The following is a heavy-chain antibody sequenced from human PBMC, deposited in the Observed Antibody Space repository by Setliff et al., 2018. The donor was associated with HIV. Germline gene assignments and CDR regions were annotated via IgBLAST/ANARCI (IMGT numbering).Heavy chain of an antibody. Sequence: SETLSLTCSVSGGSVGSGSYYWSWIRQSPGKGLEWLGYIYYSGSTTYNPSLKSRVTISIDTSKNQFSLKLSSVTAADTAVYYCARAPLSRLRSYYYYYGMDVWGQGTTVTVSS. CDR1: GGSVGSGSYY. D-gene: IGHD4-17*01. V-gene: IGHV4-61*01. J-gene: IGHJ6*02. CDR3: ARAPLSRLRSYYYYYGMDV. CDR2: IYYSGST.